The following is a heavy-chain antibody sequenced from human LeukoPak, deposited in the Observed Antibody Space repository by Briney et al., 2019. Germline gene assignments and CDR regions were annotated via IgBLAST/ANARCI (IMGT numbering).Heavy chain of an antibody. CDR2: IYYSGST. J-gene: IGHJ5*02. Sequence: SETLSLTCTVSGASVSSGGYSWSWIRQHPGKGLEWIGYIYYSGSTYYNPSLQSRVVISADRSKNQVSLRLTSVTAADTAVYFCARSITRVRGVISSFAPWGQGTLVTVSS. CDR3: ARSITRVRGVISSFAP. CDR1: GASVSSGGYS. D-gene: IGHD3-10*01. V-gene: IGHV4-31*03.